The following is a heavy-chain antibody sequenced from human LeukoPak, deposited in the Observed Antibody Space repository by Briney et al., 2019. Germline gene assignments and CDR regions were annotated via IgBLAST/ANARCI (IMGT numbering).Heavy chain of an antibody. CDR2: INHSGST. CDR3: ARVTYSGYDSPPEYYYYYYCMDV. V-gene: IGHV4-34*01. CDR1: GGSFSGYY. D-gene: IGHD5-12*01. J-gene: IGHJ6*03. Sequence: SETLSLTCAVYGGSFSGYYWSWIRQPPGKGLEWIGEINHSGSTNYNPSLKSRVTISVDTSKNQFSLKLSSVTAADTAVYYCARVTYSGYDSPPEYYYYYYCMDVWGKGTTVTVSS.